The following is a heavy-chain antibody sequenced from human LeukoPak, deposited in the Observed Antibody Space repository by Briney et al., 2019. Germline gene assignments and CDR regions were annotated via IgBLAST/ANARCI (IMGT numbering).Heavy chain of an antibody. J-gene: IGHJ5*02. CDR1: GFTFSSYW. CDR3: ARGNSGSHIRGNWFDP. D-gene: IGHD1-26*01. Sequence: PGGSLRLSCAASGFTFSSYWMSWVRQAPGKGLEWVSSISSSSSYIYYADSVKGRFTISRDNAKNSLYLQMNSLRAEDTAVYYCARGNSGSHIRGNWFDPWGQGTLVTVSS. V-gene: IGHV3-21*01. CDR2: ISSSSSYI.